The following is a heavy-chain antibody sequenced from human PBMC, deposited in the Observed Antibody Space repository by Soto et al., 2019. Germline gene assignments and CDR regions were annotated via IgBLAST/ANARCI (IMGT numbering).Heavy chain of an antibody. V-gene: IGHV3-30*18. CDR2: ISYDGSNK. CDR1: GFTFSSYG. D-gene: IGHD3-16*01. CDR3: AKVMITFGGSRYGLDV. Sequence: GGSLRLSCAASGFTFSSYGMHWVRQAPGKGLEWVAVISYDGSNKYYADSVKGRFTISRDNSKNTLFLQMNSLRAEDTAVYYCAKVMITFGGSRYGLDVWGQGTTVTVSS. J-gene: IGHJ6*02.